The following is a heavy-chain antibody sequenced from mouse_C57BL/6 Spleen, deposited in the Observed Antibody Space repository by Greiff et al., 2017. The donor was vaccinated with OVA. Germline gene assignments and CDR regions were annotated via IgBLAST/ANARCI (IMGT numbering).Heavy chain of an antibody. D-gene: IGHD2-1*01. CDR2: INPNNGGT. Sequence: EVKLMESGPELVKPGASVKIPCKASGYTFTDYNMDWVKQSHGKSLEWIGDINPNNGGTIYNQKFKGKATLTVDKSSSTAYMELRSLTSEDTAVYYCARRGIYYGKGGFDYWGQGTTLTVSS. J-gene: IGHJ2*01. V-gene: IGHV1-18*01. CDR3: ARRGIYYGKGGFDY. CDR1: GYTFTDYN.